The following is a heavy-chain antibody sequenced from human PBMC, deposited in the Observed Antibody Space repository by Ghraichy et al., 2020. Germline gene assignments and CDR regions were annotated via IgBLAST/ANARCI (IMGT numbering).Heavy chain of an antibody. V-gene: IGHV4-30-2*01. CDR3: ARGTYDSSGYYYYGMDV. CDR2: IYHSGST. Sequence: SETLSLTCAVSGGSISSGGYSWSWIRQPPGKGLEWIGYIYHSGSTYYNPSLKSRVTISVDRSKNQFSLKLSSVTAADTAVYYCARGTYDSSGYYYYGMDVWGQGTTVTVSS. J-gene: IGHJ6*02. D-gene: IGHD3-22*01. CDR1: GGSISSGGYS.